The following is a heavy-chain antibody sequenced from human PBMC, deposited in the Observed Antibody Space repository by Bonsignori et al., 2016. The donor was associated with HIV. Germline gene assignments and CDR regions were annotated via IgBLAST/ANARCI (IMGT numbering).Heavy chain of an antibody. CDR3: AREDLGDAFDI. V-gene: IGHV4-4*07. CDR2: IYSSGTT. Sequence: QVQLQESGPGLVKPSETLSLTCSVSGGSIRGYYWSWIRQPAGKGLEYIGRIYSSGTTSSNPSLKSRVILSVDTSQNQLSLTLRSVTAADTAVYYCAREDLGDAFDIVGAPGQWSPSLQ. J-gene: IGHJ3*02. D-gene: IGHD3-16*01. CDR1: GGSIRGYY.